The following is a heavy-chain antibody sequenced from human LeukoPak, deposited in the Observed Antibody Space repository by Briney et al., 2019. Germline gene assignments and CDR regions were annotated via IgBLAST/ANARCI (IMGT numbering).Heavy chain of an antibody. D-gene: IGHD2-2*01. CDR3: AREGHCSSTSCYEGTEPITWFDP. CDR2: INPNSGGT. CDR1: GYPFTGYY. J-gene: IGHJ5*02. V-gene: IGHV1-2*02. Sequence: ASVKVSCKASGYPFTGYYMHWVRQAPGQGLEWMGWINPNSGGTNYAQKFQGRVTMTRDTSISTAYMELSRLRSDDTAVYYCAREGHCSSTSCYEGTEPITWFDPWGQGTLVTVSS.